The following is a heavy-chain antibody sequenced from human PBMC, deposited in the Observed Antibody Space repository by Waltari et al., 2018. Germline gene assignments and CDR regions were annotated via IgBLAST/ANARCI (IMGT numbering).Heavy chain of an antibody. Sequence: QVQLVESGGGLVRPGGSLRLSGAASGFSLSDYYMNWIRPAPGKGREWISYISYSGGTQSYAASVKGRFTISRDNAENSLFLQMNNLRAEDTAVYYCMSRGEAGGFWGQGALVTVSS. CDR2: ISYSGGTQ. D-gene: IGHD3-10*01. CDR3: MSRGEAGGF. J-gene: IGHJ4*02. CDR1: GFSLSDYY. V-gene: IGHV3-11*04.